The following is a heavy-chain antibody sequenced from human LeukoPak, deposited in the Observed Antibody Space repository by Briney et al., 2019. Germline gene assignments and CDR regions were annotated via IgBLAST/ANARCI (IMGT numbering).Heavy chain of an antibody. CDR3: AKSWATVTTEDVVDY. D-gene: IGHD4-17*01. CDR1: GFTFSIYA. V-gene: IGHV3-23*01. CDR2: ISGSGFRT. Sequence: GGSLRLSCAGSGFTFSIYAMSWVRQAPGKGLEWVSGISGSGFRTFYADSVKGRFTISRDNSKNTLYLRMNSLRAEDTAVYYCAKSWATVTTEDVVDYWGQGTLVTVSS. J-gene: IGHJ4*02.